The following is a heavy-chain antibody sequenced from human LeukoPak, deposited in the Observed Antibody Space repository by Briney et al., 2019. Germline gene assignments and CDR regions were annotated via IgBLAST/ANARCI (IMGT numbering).Heavy chain of an antibody. Sequence: ASVKVSCTVSGSSLTELSLYWVRQAPGKGPEWMGGFDVIDAKTFYAQKFQGRVTMTEDSSTATAYMELSSLRSDDTAFYYCAAGRPYSLLDYWGQGTLLTVSS. J-gene: IGHJ4*02. CDR1: GSSLTELS. CDR3: AAGRPYSLLDY. D-gene: IGHD5-18*01. CDR2: FDVIDAKT. V-gene: IGHV1-24*01.